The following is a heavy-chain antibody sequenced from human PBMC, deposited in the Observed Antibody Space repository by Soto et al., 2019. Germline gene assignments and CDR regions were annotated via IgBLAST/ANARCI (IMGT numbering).Heavy chain of an antibody. J-gene: IGHJ4*02. D-gene: IGHD1-26*01. CDR1: GGSVSSGSYY. V-gene: IGHV4-61*01. CDR2: IYYSGST. CDR3: ARREIKGPIDY. Sequence: SETLSLTCTVSGGSVSSGSYYWSWIRQPPGKGLEWIGYIYYSGSTNYNPSLKSRVTISVDTSKNQFSLKLSSVTAADTAVYYCARREIKGPIDYWGQGTLVTVSS.